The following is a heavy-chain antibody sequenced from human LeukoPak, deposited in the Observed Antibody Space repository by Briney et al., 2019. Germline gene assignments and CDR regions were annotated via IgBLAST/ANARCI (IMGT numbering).Heavy chain of an antibody. CDR3: ARSTSYTAMVKYYFDY. CDR2: IYPGDSDT. CDR1: GYSFISYW. D-gene: IGHD5-18*01. Sequence: GESLKISCKGSGYSFISYWIGWVRQMPGKGLEWMGIIYPGDSDTRYSPSFQGQVTISADKSISTAYLQWSSLKASDTAMYYCARSTSYTAMVKYYFDYWGQGTLVTVSS. J-gene: IGHJ4*02. V-gene: IGHV5-51*01.